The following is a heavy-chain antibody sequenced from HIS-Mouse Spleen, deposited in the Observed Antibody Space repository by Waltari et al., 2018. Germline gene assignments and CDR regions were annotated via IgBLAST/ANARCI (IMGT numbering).Heavy chain of an antibody. CDR1: GGSISSSSYY. V-gene: IGHV4-39*07. D-gene: IGHD6-13*01. Sequence: QLQLQESGPGLVKPSETLSLTCTVSGGSISSSSYYWGWIRQPPGQGQEWIGSLYYSGITYYSPALTNRVTNSVGTSKNQFSLKLSSVTAADTAVYYCAREIPYSSSWYDWYFDLWGRGTLVTVSS. CDR2: LYYSGIT. J-gene: IGHJ2*01. CDR3: AREIPYSSSWYDWYFDL.